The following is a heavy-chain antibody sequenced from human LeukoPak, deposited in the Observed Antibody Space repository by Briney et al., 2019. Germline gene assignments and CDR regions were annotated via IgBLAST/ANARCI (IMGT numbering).Heavy chain of an antibody. D-gene: IGHD3-22*01. Sequence: SETLSLTCVVSGGSISSNNWWSWVRQSPGEGLEWIGEIRYSGSTNYNPSLKSRLTISLDKSKNQFSLELTSVTAADTALYYCTRSLYDGAGYFAYWGPGTLVTVSS. CDR1: GGSISSNNW. J-gene: IGHJ4*02. CDR3: TRSLYDGAGYFAY. V-gene: IGHV4-4*02. CDR2: IRYSGST.